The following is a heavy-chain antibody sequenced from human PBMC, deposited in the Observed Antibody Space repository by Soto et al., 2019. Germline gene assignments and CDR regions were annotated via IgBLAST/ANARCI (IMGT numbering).Heavy chain of an antibody. CDR2: IKGDGSEK. V-gene: IGHV3-7*01. J-gene: IGHJ6*02. CDR1: GFTFTSYW. CDR3: GRDEVRNGVGV. Sequence: VRLVESGGGLVQPGGSLRLSCVASGFTFTSYWMSWVRQAPGKGLEWVANIKGDGSEKKYVDSVKGRFTISRDNGHNSVSLQMNSLRAEDTALYYCGRDEVRNGVGVWGQGTTVTVSS.